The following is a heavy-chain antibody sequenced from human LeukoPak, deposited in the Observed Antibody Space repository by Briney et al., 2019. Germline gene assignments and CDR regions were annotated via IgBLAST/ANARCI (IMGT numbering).Heavy chain of an antibody. CDR3: ARHIRFLEWLSPYFDY. Sequence: QPGGSLRLSCAASGFTFSSYAMSWVRQAPGKGLEWVSAISGSGGRTYYADSVKGRFTISRDNSKNTLYLQMNSLRAEDTAVYYCARHIRFLEWLSPYFDYWGQGTLVTVSS. CDR2: ISGSGGRT. D-gene: IGHD3-3*01. CDR1: GFTFSSYA. V-gene: IGHV3-23*01. J-gene: IGHJ4*02.